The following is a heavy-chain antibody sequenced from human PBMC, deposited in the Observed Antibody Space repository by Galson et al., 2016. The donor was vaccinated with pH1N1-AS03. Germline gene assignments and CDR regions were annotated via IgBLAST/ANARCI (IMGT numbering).Heavy chain of an antibody. V-gene: IGHV5-51*01. CDR3: ARHMGNSWHDGLDF. Sequence: MAIIYPLDSDIRYSLSFQGQVTISADMSISTAYLEWSSLKASDTAIYYCARHMGNSWHDGLDFWGPGTLVTVSS. D-gene: IGHD2-8*01. CDR2: IYPLDSDI. J-gene: IGHJ4*02.